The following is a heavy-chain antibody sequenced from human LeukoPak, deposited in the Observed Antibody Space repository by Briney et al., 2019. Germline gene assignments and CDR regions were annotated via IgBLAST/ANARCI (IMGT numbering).Heavy chain of an antibody. CDR2: INPNSGGT. V-gene: IGHV1-2*02. D-gene: IGHD2-15*01. Sequence: ASVKVSCKASGYTFTGYYMHWVRQAPGQGLEWMGWINPNSGGTNYAQKFQGRVTMTRNTSISTAYMELSSLRSEDTAVYYCACVHSYCSGGSCYGGYYDSSGFDYWGQGALVTVSS. CDR1: GYTFTGYY. CDR3: ACVHSYCSGGSCYGGYYDSSGFDY. J-gene: IGHJ4*02.